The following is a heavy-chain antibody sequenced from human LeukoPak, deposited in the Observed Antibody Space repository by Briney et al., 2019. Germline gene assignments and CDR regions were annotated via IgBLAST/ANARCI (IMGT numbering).Heavy chain of an antibody. J-gene: IGHJ3*02. CDR3: VTYYYDSSGYSYDAFDI. D-gene: IGHD3-22*01. Sequence: PGGSLRLSCAASGFTFHNYGRHWVRQVPGEGLEWVAGVSWKGDIIGYADSVKGRFTISRDNAKNTLYLQMNSLRAEDTAVYYCVTYYYDSSGYSYDAFDIWGQRTMVTVSS. V-gene: IGHV3-9*01. CDR2: VSWKGDII. CDR1: GFTFHNYG.